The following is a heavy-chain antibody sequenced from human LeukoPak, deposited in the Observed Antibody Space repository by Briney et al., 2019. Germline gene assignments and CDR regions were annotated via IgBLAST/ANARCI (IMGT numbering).Heavy chain of an antibody. CDR2: INHSGST. V-gene: IGHV4-34*01. D-gene: IGHD3-16*02. CDR1: GGSFSGYY. Sequence: PSETLSLTCAVYGGSFSGYYWSWIRQPPGKGLEWIGEINHSGSTNYNPSLKSRVTISVDTSKNQFSLKLSSVTAADTAVYYCARLSEVWGSYRQRNWFDPWGQGTLVTVSS. CDR3: ARLSEVWGSYRQRNWFDP. J-gene: IGHJ5*02.